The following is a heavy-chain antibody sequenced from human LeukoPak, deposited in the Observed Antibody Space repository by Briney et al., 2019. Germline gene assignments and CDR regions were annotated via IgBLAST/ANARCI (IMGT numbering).Heavy chain of an antibody. V-gene: IGHV3-23*01. CDR2: ISSSGSGT. CDR3: AKWSSSGQGPNFDY. D-gene: IGHD6-19*01. J-gene: IGHJ4*02. Sequence: GGSLRLSCAASGFTFSSYAMSWVRQAPGKGLEWVSDISSSGSGTYYADSVKGRFTISRDNSMNTLYLQMNSLRAEDTAVYYCAKWSSSGQGPNFDYWGQGTLVTVSS. CDR1: GFTFSSYA.